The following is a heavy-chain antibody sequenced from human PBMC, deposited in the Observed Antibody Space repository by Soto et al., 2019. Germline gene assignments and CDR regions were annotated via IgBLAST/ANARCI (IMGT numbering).Heavy chain of an antibody. D-gene: IGHD2-2*01. CDR1: GGTFSSYA. CDR2: IIPIFGTA. J-gene: IGHJ6*02. CDR3: AGSEDIVIVTDAIPDRGYYYYYRMDV. V-gene: IGHV1-69*01. Sequence: VQLVQSGAEVKKPGSSVKVSCKASGGTFSSYAISWVRQAPGQGLEWMGGIIPIFGTANYAQKFQGRVTITADEATSTAYVELRSLRSEDTAVYYCAGSEDIVIVTDAIPDRGYYYYYRMDVWGQGTTVTVSS.